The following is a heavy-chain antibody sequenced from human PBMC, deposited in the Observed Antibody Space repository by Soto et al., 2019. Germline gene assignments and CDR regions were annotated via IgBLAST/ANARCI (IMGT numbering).Heavy chain of an antibody. CDR2: IIPIFGTA. J-gene: IGHJ4*02. V-gene: IGHV1-69*06. D-gene: IGHD5-12*01. Sequence: SVKVSCKASGGTFSSYAISWVRQAPGQGLEWMGGIIPIFGTANYAQKFQGRVTMTEDTSTGTAYMELSRLRSEDTAVYYCATQKYVDIVATSYFDYGGQGTLVTVSS. CDR1: GGTFSSYA. CDR3: ATQKYVDIVATSYFDY.